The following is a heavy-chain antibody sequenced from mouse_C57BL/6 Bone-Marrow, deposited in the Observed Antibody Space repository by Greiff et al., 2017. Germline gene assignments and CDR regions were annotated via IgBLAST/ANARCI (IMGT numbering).Heavy chain of an antibody. Sequence: QVQLKQSGAELVKPGASVKMSCKASGYTFTSYWITWVKQRPGQGLEWIGDIYPGSGSTNYNEKFKSKATLTVDTSSSTAYMQLSSLTSEDSAVYYGARSGLYERFAYWGQGTLVTVSA. V-gene: IGHV1-55*01. CDR3: ARSGLYERFAY. D-gene: IGHD2-3*01. J-gene: IGHJ3*01. CDR2: IYPGSGST. CDR1: GYTFTSYW.